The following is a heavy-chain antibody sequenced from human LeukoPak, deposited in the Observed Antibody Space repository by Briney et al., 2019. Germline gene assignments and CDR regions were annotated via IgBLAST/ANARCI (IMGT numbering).Heavy chain of an antibody. CDR2: ISYDGRNK. J-gene: IGHJ4*02. D-gene: IGHD2-15*01. V-gene: IGHV3-30*04. CDR1: GCTFSNYA. Sequence: PGRSLRLSCAVSGCTFSNYAMHWVRQAPGKGLEWVALISYDGRNKYYTDSVKGRFTVSRYNAKSTLYLQMNSLRGEDRAVYYCGREPALYWTGGSCREDYFDYRGQGALVTVSS. CDR3: GREPALYWTGGSCREDYFDY.